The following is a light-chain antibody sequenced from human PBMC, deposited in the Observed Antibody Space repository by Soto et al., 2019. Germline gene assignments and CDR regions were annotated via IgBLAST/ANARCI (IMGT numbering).Light chain of an antibody. J-gene: IGKJ4*01. CDR1: QSVSSY. CDR2: DAS. V-gene: IGKV3-11*01. Sequence: EIVLTQSPATLSLSPGERATISCRASQSVSSYLAWYQQKPGQAPRLLIYDASNRATGIPARFSGSGSGTDFTLNISSLEPEDFAVYYCQQRSNWPPAVTFGGGTKAEIK. CDR3: QQRSNWPPAVT.